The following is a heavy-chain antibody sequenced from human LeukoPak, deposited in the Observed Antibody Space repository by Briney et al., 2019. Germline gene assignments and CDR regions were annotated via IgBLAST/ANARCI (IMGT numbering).Heavy chain of an antibody. V-gene: IGHV3-23*01. CDR3: ARYCSGGNCYSGLVY. CDR2: IRGSGGST. D-gene: IGHD2-15*01. CDR1: GFTFSTYA. Sequence: GGSLRLSCAASGFTFSTYAMTWVRQAPGRGLEWVSTIRGSGGSTYYADSVKGRFTISRDTSKNTLYLQMNNLRAEDTAVYYCARYCSGGNCYSGLVYWGQGTLVAVSS. J-gene: IGHJ4*02.